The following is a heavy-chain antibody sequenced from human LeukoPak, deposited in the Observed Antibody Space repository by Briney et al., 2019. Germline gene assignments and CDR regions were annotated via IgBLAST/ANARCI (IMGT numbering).Heavy chain of an antibody. V-gene: IGHV4-34*01. CDR1: GGSFSGYY. CDR2: INHSGST. CDR3: ARGSTARRRWFDP. D-gene: IGHD5-18*01. J-gene: IGHJ5*02. Sequence: SETLSLTCAVYGGSFSGYYWSWIRQPPGKGLEWIGEINHSGSTNYNPSLKSRVTISVDTSKNQFSLKLSSVTAADTAVYYCARGSTARRRWFDPWGQGTLVTVSS.